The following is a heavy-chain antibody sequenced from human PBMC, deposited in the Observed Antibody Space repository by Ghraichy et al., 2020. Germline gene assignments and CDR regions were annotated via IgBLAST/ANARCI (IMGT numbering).Heavy chain of an antibody. CDR2: ISYDGSNK. V-gene: IGHV3-30*18. J-gene: IGHJ4*02. D-gene: IGHD4-17*01. CDR3: AKDRAPHGDYVFDY. CDR1: GFTFSSYG. Sequence: GGSLRLSCAASGFTFSSYGMHWVRQAPGKGLEWVAVISYDGSNKYYADSVKGRFTISRDNSKNTLYLQMNSLRPEDTAVYYCAKDRAPHGDYVFDYWVQGTLVTVSS.